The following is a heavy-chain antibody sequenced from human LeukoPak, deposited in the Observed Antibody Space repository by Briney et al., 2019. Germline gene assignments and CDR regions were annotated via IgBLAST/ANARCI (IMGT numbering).Heavy chain of an antibody. CDR1: GYSISSGYY. CDR2: VYHSGST. CDR3: ASRKNTLTGIDY. Sequence: PSETLSLTCAVSGYSISSGYYWGWIRPPPGKGLEWIGSVYHSGSTYYNPSLKSRVTISVDTSKNHFSLKLSSVTAADTAVYYCASRKNTLTGIDYWGQGTLVTVSS. D-gene: IGHD3-9*01. V-gene: IGHV4-38-2*01. J-gene: IGHJ4*02.